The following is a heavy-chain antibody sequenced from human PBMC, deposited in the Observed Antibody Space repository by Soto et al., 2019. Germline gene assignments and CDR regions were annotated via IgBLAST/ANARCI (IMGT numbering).Heavy chain of an antibody. D-gene: IGHD3-16*01. CDR3: ARTGWPQSSYYFDY. CDR1: GFSFSLFW. Sequence: VGSLRLACAASGFSFSLFWMSWVRPTPGKGLEWVANINEDGSEKFFADSVKGRFTISRDNAKNSLSLQMNSLTADDTAVYYCARTGWPQSSYYFDYWGQGTLVTVSS. V-gene: IGHV3-7*03. CDR2: INEDGSEK. J-gene: IGHJ4*02.